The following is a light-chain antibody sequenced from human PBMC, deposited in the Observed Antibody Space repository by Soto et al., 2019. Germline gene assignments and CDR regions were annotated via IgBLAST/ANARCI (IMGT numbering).Light chain of an antibody. J-gene: IGKJ4*01. CDR2: GAS. V-gene: IGKV3-15*01. CDR1: QSVSSN. CDR3: QQYKNWPRT. Sequence: EIVMTQSPATLSVSPGGRATLSCMASQSVSSNLAWYQQKPDQAPRLLIYGASTRATGFPARFSGSGSGTEFTLTISSLQSEDFAVYCCQQYKNWPRTFGGGTKVDIK.